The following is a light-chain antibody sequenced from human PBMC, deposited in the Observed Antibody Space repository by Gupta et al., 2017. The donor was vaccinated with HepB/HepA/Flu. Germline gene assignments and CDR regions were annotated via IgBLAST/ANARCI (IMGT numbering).Light chain of an antibody. CDR2: DAS. Sequence: EIVLTQSPATLSLSPGERATLSCRSSQSVSSYLVWYQQKPGQAPRLLIYDASNRATGIPARFSGSGSGTDFTLTISSLEPEDFAVYYCQQRSSWPPFTFGPGTRVDIK. CDR1: QSVSSY. CDR3: QQRSSWPPFT. V-gene: IGKV3-11*01. J-gene: IGKJ3*01.